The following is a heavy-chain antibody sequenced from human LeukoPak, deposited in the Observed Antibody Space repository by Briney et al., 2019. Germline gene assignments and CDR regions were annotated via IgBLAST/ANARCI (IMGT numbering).Heavy chain of an antibody. V-gene: IGHV4-34*01. J-gene: IGHJ4*02. CDR1: GGSFSGYY. Sequence: PSETLSLTCAVYGGSFSGYYWSWIRQPPGKGLEWIGEINHSGSTNYNPSLKSRVTISVDTSKNQFSLKLSSVTAADTAVYYCARRSGYDLVDYWGQGTLVTVSS. D-gene: IGHD5-12*01. CDR3: ARRSGYDLVDY. CDR2: INHSGST.